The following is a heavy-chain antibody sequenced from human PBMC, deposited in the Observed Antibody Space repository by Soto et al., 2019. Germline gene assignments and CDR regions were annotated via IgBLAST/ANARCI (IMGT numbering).Heavy chain of an antibody. V-gene: IGHV3-15*07. CDR2: IKSKTDGGTT. J-gene: IGHJ4*02. CDR3: TTGRDDLLY. D-gene: IGHD1-1*01. CDR1: GFTFSKVW. Sequence: EVQLVESGGGLVKPGGSLRLSCAVSGFTFSKVWMNWVRQAPGKGLEWVGRIKSKTDGGTTDYAAAVKGRFTITRADSKDTLYLQMNSLKTEDTAVYFCTTGRDDLLYWGQGTLVTVSS.